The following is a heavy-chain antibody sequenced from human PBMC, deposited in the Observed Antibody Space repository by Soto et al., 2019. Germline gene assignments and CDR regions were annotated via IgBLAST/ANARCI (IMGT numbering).Heavy chain of an antibody. J-gene: IGHJ4*02. CDR2: VYYSGST. CDR1: GGTVSSSSYY. Sequence: SETLSLTCPVSGGTVSSSSYYWGWVRQPPGKGLEWIGSVYYSGSTYYNPSLESRVTISVDKSKNQFSLKLMSLSAADTAVYYCGRLEGLATISYYFDYWGQGALVTVSS. V-gene: IGHV4-39*01. CDR3: GRLEGLATISYYFDY. D-gene: IGHD3-9*01.